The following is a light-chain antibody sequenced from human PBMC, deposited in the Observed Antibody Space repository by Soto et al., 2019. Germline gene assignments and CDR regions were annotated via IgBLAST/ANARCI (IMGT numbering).Light chain of an antibody. Sequence: DIQMTQSPSSLSASVGDRVTITCRASQSISSYLNWYQQKPGKAPKLLIYAASSLQSGVPSRFSGSGSGTDFTLTISSLQPEDFATYYCQQCYSTPRWTFGQGTKVDIK. V-gene: IGKV1-39*01. J-gene: IGKJ1*01. CDR2: AAS. CDR3: QQCYSTPRWT. CDR1: QSISSY.